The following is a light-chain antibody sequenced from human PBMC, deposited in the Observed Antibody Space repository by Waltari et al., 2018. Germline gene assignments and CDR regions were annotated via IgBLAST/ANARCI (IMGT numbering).Light chain of an antibody. CDR1: ESVSNY. Sequence: EVVLTQSPVTLSLAAGERATLSCRASESVSNYLAWYQQKPGQSPRLLIFDTSKRATVIPARFSGSGYGTDFTLTINNLEAEDFALYYCQQGSILPLTFGGGTKVEI. V-gene: IGKV3-11*01. CDR3: QQGSILPLT. CDR2: DTS. J-gene: IGKJ4*01.